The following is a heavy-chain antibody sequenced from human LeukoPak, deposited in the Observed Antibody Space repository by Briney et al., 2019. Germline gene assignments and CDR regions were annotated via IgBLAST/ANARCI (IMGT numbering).Heavy chain of an antibody. D-gene: IGHD2-2*01. J-gene: IGHJ5*02. CDR1: GFTSSSYS. Sequence: ARSLTPSCAVSGFTSSSYSMHWVRQPQGKGLEWVAVISYDGRHTYYADSVKGRFTISRDNSKNTLYLQMNSLRAEDTAVYYCARGPSASIVVVPAAYREYTFDPWGQGTLVTVSS. V-gene: IGHV3-30*04. CDR2: ISYDGRHT. CDR3: ARGPSASIVVVPAAYREYTFDP.